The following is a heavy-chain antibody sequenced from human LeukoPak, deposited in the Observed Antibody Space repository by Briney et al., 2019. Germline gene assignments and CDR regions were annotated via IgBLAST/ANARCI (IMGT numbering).Heavy chain of an antibody. CDR3: AKDRGWNTFDY. D-gene: IGHD1/OR15-1a*01. J-gene: IGHJ4*02. V-gene: IGHV3-7*01. CDR2: IKEDGGVK. CDR1: GFTFGVSW. Sequence: GGSLRLSCAASGFTFGVSWMSWVRQAPGKGLEWVANIKEDGGVKNYVDSVKGRLTISRDNAKSSLFLQMNSLRVEDTAVYYCAKDRGWNTFDYWGQGTLVTVSS.